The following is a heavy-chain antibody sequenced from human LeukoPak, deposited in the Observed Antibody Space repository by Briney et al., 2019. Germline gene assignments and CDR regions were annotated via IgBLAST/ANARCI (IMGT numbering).Heavy chain of an antibody. CDR1: GFSFRNYW. D-gene: IGHD3-22*01. CDR3: ARHSNKYDYDSSGHYRSFDY. Sequence: GGSLRLSCAASGFSFRNYWMTWVRQAPGKGLEWVANIKQDGSDKYYVDSVKGRFIISRDNSKNSLYLQMNSLRAEDTAFYFCARHSNKYDYDSSGHYRSFDYWGQGTLVSVSS. J-gene: IGHJ4*02. CDR2: IKQDGSDK. V-gene: IGHV3-7*01.